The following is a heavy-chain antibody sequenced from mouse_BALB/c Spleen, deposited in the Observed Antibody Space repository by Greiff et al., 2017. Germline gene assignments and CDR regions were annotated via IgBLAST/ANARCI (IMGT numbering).Heavy chain of an antibody. CDR1: GFTFNTYA. Sequence: EVKLVESGGGLVKPGGSLKLSCAASGFTFNTYAMNWVRQAPGKGLEWVARIRSKSNNYATYYADSVKDRFTISRDDSQSMLYLQMNNLKTEDTAMYYCVRGGDYWGQGTTLTVSS. CDR3: VRGGDY. CDR2: IRSKSNNYAT. J-gene: IGHJ2*01. V-gene: IGHV10-1*02.